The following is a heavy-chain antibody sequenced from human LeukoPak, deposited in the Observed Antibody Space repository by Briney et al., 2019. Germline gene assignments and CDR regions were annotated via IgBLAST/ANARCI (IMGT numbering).Heavy chain of an antibody. CDR1: GFTFFSYS. Sequence: GGSLRLSCAASGFTFFSYSMTWVRQAPGEGLEWVSAISGSGTTTYYTDSVKGRFTISRDNSENTLYLQMNSLRAEDAAVYYCAKVDSGWYKGRFDYWGQGTLVTVSS. CDR3: AKVDSGWYKGRFDY. CDR2: ISGSGTTT. J-gene: IGHJ4*02. D-gene: IGHD6-19*01. V-gene: IGHV3-23*01.